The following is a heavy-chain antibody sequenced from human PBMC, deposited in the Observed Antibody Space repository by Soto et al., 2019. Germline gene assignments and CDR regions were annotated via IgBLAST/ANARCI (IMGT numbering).Heavy chain of an antibody. Sequence: GGSLRLSCAASGFTFSSYGMHWVRQAPGKGLEWVAVIWYDGSNKYYADSVKGRFTISRDNSKNTLYLQMNSLRAEDTAVYYCATPYQLLADAFDIWGQGTMVTVSS. CDR2: IWYDGSNK. CDR1: GFTFSSYG. V-gene: IGHV3-33*01. J-gene: IGHJ3*02. CDR3: ATPYQLLADAFDI. D-gene: IGHD2-2*01.